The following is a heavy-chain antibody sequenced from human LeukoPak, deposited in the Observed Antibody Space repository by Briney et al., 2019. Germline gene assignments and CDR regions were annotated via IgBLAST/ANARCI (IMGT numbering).Heavy chain of an antibody. Sequence: GGSLRLSCAASGFTFSSYSMNWVRQAPGKGLEWVANIKRDGSEKHYVDSVKGRFTISRDNAKNSMFLQMSNLRAEDTAVYFCARGGGLDVWGQGATVTVSS. J-gene: IGHJ6*02. CDR3: ARGGGLDV. D-gene: IGHD3-16*01. CDR2: IKRDGSEK. V-gene: IGHV3-7*03. CDR1: GFTFSSYS.